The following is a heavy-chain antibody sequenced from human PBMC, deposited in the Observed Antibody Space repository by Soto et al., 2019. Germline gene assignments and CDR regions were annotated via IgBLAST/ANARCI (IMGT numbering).Heavy chain of an antibody. CDR2: IGTSGSYI. CDR1: GFIFSRYS. V-gene: IGHV3-21*01. CDR3: ARGSAFIGLDY. Sequence: GGSLRLSCAVSGFIFSRYSMNWVRQAPGKGLEWVSSIGTSGSYIYDTDSVRGRFTISRDNTKDSLYLQMNSLRAEDTAIYYCARGSAFIGLDYWGQGTPVTVSS. J-gene: IGHJ4*02. D-gene: IGHD1-26*01.